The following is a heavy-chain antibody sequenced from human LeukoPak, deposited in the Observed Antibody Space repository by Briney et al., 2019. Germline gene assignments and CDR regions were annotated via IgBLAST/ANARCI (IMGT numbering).Heavy chain of an antibody. D-gene: IGHD5-24*01. V-gene: IGHV5-51*01. J-gene: IGHJ4*02. CDR3: ARASRDGYNQNFDH. CDR2: IYPGGSET. CDR1: GYSFSSYW. Sequence: HGESLKISCKGLGYSFSSYWNAWVRQRPGKGLEWMGIIYPGGSETRYDPSFQGQVTISADSSTSTAYLRWSSLRASDTAMYYCARASRDGYNQNFDHWGQGTLVTVSS.